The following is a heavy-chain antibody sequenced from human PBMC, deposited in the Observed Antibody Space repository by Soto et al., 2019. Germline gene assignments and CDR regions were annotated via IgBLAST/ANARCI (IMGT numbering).Heavy chain of an antibody. D-gene: IGHD2-2*01. J-gene: IGHJ5*02. CDR3: ATVPLNCSSPSCQNWFAP. V-gene: IGHV1-24*01. CDR2: FDPEDGET. CDR1: GYTLTELS. Sequence: QVQLVQSGAEVKKPGASVKVSCKVSGYTLTELSMHWVRQAPGKGLEWMGGFDPEDGETIYAQKFQGRVTMTEDTSTDTPYMELSSLRSEDPAVYYCATVPLNCSSPSCQNWFAPGGQGTLVTVSS.